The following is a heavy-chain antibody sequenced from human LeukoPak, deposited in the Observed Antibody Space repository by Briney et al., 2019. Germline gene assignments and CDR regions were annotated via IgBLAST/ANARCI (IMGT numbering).Heavy chain of an antibody. CDR3: TRRVAITGTPKAYFDY. CDR1: GGSISGYY. J-gene: IGHJ4*02. V-gene: IGHV4-59*08. D-gene: IGHD1-20*01. CDR2: VYYSENT. Sequence: TSATLSLTCSVSGGSISGYYWSWIRPPPGKELEWIGYVYYSENTKYNPSLESRVTMSLDTSKNQFSLRLNSVTTADTAVYFCTRRVAITGTPKAYFDYWGQGILVTVSS.